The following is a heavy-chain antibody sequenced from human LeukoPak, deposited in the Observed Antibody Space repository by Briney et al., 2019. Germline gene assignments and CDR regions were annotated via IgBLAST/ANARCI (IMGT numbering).Heavy chain of an antibody. CDR3: ARGVTMAAITPLLC. D-gene: IGHD5-24*01. CDR2: IGRSGDST. V-gene: IGHV3-23*01. J-gene: IGHJ4*02. CDR1: GFTFSSYV. Sequence: GGSLRLSCAASGFTFSSYVMSWVREAPGKGLEWVSVIGRSGDSTFYADSVKGRFTISRDNAKNTLYLQMNSLRAEDTAVYYCARGVTMAAITPLLCWGQGTLVTVSS.